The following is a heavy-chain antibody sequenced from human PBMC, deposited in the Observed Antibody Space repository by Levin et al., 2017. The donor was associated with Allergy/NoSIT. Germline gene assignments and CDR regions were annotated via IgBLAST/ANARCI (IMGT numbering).Heavy chain of an antibody. V-gene: IGHV3-73*01. Sequence: GESLKISCAASGFTFSGSAMHWVRQASGKGLEWVGRIRSKANSYATAYAASVKGRFTISRDDSKNTAYLQMNSLKTEDTAVYYCTRRVPSWDYYGMDVWGQGTTVTVSS. CDR2: IRSKANSYAT. CDR3: TRRVPSWDYYGMDV. CDR1: GFTFSGSA. D-gene: IGHD2-2*01. J-gene: IGHJ6*02.